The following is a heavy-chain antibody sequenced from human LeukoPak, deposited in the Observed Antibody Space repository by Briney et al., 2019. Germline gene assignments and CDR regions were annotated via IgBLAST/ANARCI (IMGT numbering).Heavy chain of an antibody. D-gene: IGHD4-11*01. CDR3: VKRVDYSEKYYFDS. Sequence: GGSLRLSCAASGFTFSSYAMSWVRQAPGKGLEWVSAISGDVRSTFYADSVKGRLTISRDNSMNTLSLQMNSLRADDTAVYYCVKRVDYSEKYYFDSWGRGTLVTVSS. CDR1: GFTFSSYA. V-gene: IGHV3-23*01. J-gene: IGHJ4*02. CDR2: ISGDVRST.